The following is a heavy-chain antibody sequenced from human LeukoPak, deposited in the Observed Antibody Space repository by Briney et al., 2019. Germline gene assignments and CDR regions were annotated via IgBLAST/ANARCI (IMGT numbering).Heavy chain of an antibody. CDR3: ARGSWERRGLDY. CDR2: INHSGST. D-gene: IGHD1-1*01. V-gene: IGHV4-34*01. CDR1: GGCFSGYY. Sequence: SETLSLTCAVSGGCFSGYYWSWIRQPPGKGLEWIGEINHSGSTNYNPSLKSRVTISVDTSKNQFSLKLSSVTAADTAVYYCARGSWERRGLDYWGQGTLVTVSS. J-gene: IGHJ4*02.